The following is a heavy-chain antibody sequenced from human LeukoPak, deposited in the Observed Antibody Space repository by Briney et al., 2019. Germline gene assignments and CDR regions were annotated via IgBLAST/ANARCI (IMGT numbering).Heavy chain of an antibody. CDR2: INHSGST. D-gene: IGHD3-22*01. V-gene: IGHV4-34*01. CDR1: GGSFGGYY. CDR3: ARAYYYYDSSGGVGY. J-gene: IGHJ4*02. Sequence: SETLSLTCAVYGGSFGGYYWSWIRQPPGKGLEWIGEINHSGSTNYNPSLKSRVTISVDTSKNQFSLKLSSVTAADTAVYYCARAYYYYDSSGGVGYWGQGTLVTVSS.